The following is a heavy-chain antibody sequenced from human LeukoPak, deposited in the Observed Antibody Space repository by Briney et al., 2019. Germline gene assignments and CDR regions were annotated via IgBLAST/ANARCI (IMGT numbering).Heavy chain of an antibody. J-gene: IGHJ3*02. CDR1: GYTFTGYY. CDR3: ARRLVGANGDAFDI. Sequence: ASVKVSCKASGYTFTGYYMHWVRQAPGQGLEWMGWINPNSGSTNYAQKFQGRVTMTRDTSISTAYMELSRLRSDDTAVYYCARRLVGANGDAFDIWGQGTMVTVSS. V-gene: IGHV1-2*02. D-gene: IGHD1-26*01. CDR2: INPNSGST.